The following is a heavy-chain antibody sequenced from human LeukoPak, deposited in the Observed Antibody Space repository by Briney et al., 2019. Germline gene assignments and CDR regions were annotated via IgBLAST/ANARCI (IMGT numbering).Heavy chain of an antibody. Sequence: SETLSLTCTVSGDSISSRSYYWGWICQPPGKALEWIGNIYYGRSTYYNPSLKSRVTISVDTSKNQFSLKVTSVTAADTAVYYCARRDYGEPFDYWGQGALVTVSS. CDR3: ARRDYGEPFDY. J-gene: IGHJ4*02. CDR1: GDSISSRSYY. D-gene: IGHD4-17*01. CDR2: IYYGRST. V-gene: IGHV4-39*01.